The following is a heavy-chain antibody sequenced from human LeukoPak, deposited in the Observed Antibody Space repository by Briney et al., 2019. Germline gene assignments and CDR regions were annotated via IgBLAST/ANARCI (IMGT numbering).Heavy chain of an antibody. CDR1: GGSISNYY. V-gene: IGHV4-59*08. Sequence: ASETLSLTCTVSGGSISNYYWSWIRQPRGKGLEWIVYICYSGSTKYNPSLKSRVTMSIDMSKNQFSLRLTSVTAADTAVYYCARVPPDYNDLHDALDLWGQGTVVTVSS. CDR2: ICYSGST. D-gene: IGHD4-17*01. CDR3: ARVPPDYNDLHDALDL. J-gene: IGHJ3*01.